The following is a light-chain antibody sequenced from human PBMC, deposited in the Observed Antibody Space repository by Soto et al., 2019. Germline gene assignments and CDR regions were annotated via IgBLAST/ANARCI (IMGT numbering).Light chain of an antibody. CDR1: LNIGDS. V-gene: IGKV1-39*01. CDR3: LQTYNLPRT. J-gene: IGKJ1*01. Sequence: GDRLTISCRASLNIGDSLSWFQQKAGKPPTQLIYGASALQSGVPVRFSGSASGTDFTLTIRNMQREDFATYYCLQTYNLPRTFGQGAKADIK. CDR2: GAS.